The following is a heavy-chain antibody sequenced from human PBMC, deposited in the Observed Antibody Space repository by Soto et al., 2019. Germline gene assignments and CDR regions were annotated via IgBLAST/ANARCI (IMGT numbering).Heavy chain of an antibody. V-gene: IGHV4-4*03. D-gene: IGHD3-10*01. CDR3: TRDRKYYGERSLAVDF. Sequence: PPKSLSLTCADSRGSTSSSNWCSWFRQPSGKGLEWIGEIYHSGSTNYNPSLKSRVTISVDKSKNQFSLKLSSVTAADTAVDYWTRDRKYYGERSLAVDFWVRGTRV. CDR2: IYHSGST. CDR1: RGSTSSSNW. J-gene: IGHJ3*01.